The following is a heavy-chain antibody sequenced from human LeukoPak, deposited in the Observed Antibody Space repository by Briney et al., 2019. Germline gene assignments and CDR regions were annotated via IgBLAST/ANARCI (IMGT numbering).Heavy chain of an antibody. J-gene: IGHJ6*03. CDR3: ARDSFGELVTPYYYYYYMDV. D-gene: IGHD3-10*01. V-gene: IGHV1-2*02. CDR1: GYTFTGYY. Sequence: ASVKVSCKASGYTFTGYYMHWVRQAPGQGLEWMGWINPNSGGTNYAQKFQGRVTMTRDTSISTAYMELSRLRSDDTAVYYCARDSFGELVTPYYYYYYMDVWGKGTTVTISS. CDR2: INPNSGGT.